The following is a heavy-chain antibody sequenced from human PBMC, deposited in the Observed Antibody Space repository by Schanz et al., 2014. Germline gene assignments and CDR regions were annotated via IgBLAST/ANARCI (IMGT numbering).Heavy chain of an antibody. CDR1: GFGFSSYS. D-gene: IGHD3-10*01. Sequence: EVQLVESGGGLIQPGGSLRLSCAASGFGFSSYSMNWVRQAPGKGLEWVSYISGSSRTIYYADSVKGRFTISRDNSKNSLYLQMNSLRAEDTAVYYCARIGGSVFDYWAQGTLGTVSS. J-gene: IGHJ4*02. CDR2: ISGSSRTI. CDR3: ARIGGSVFDY. V-gene: IGHV3-48*04.